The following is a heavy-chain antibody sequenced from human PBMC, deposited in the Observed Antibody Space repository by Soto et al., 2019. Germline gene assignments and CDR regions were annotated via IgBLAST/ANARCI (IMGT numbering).Heavy chain of an antibody. J-gene: IGHJ4*02. D-gene: IGHD7-27*01. CDR3: ARRWGYSFDY. V-gene: IGHV4-39*01. Sequence: QLQLQESGPGLVKPSENLSLTCTVSGGSISSYYWGWIRRPPGQGLEWIGSIYYSGSTYYNPSLKSRVTISVDTSKNQFSLTLSSVTAADTAVYYCARRWGYSFDYWGQGTLVTVSS. CDR2: IYYSGST. CDR1: GGSISSYY.